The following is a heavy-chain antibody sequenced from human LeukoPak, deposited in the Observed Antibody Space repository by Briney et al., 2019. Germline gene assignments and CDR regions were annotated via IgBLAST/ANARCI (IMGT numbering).Heavy chain of an antibody. Sequence: GGSLRLSCAASGFTFSVYAMTWVRQAPGKGLEWASSISYSGGSTYYADSVKGRFTISRDNSKNTLYLQMNSLRVEDTAVYYCAKDQSRDYGSGSYFRGVFGYWGQGTLVPVSS. CDR3: AKDQSRDYGSGSYFRGVFGY. D-gene: IGHD3-10*01. V-gene: IGHV3-23*01. J-gene: IGHJ4*02. CDR1: GFTFSVYA. CDR2: ISYSGGST.